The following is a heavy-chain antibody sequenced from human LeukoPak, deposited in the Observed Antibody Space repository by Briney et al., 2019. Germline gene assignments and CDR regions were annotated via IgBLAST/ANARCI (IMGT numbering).Heavy chain of an antibody. J-gene: IGHJ4*02. CDR1: GYSISSGYY. CDR2: IYHSGST. V-gene: IGHV4-38-2*02. CDR3: ARAGPTYGGYFPYYFDY. D-gene: IGHD5-12*01. Sequence: TSETLSLTCTVSGYSISSGYYWGWIRQPPGKGLEWIGSIYHSGSTYYNPSLKSRVTISVDTSKNQFSLKLSSVTAADTAVYYCARAGPTYGGYFPYYFDYWGQGTLVTVSS.